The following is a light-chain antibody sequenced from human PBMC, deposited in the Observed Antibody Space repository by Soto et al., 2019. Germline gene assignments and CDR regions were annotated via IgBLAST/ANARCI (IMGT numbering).Light chain of an antibody. CDR1: QSVSSSY. Sequence: EIVLTQSPGTLSLSLGERATLSCRASQSVSSSYLAWYQQKPGQAPRLLIYGASSRATGIPDRFSGSGSGTDFTLTISRLEPEDFAVYYCQQRSSWPITFGPGTKVDIK. J-gene: IGKJ3*01. V-gene: IGKV3D-20*02. CDR2: GAS. CDR3: QQRSSWPIT.